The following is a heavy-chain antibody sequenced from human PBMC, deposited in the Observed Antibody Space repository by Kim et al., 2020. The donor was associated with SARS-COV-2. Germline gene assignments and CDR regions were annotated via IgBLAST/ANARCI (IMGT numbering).Heavy chain of an antibody. V-gene: IGHV4-30-2*01. CDR2: IYHSGST. CDR3: ARGRGDEYFDY. Sequence: SETLSLTCAVSGGSISSGGYSWSWIRQPPGKGLEWIGYIYHSGSTYYNPSLKSRVTISVDRSKNQFSLKLSSVTAADTAVYYCARGRGDEYFDYWGQGTLVTVSS. J-gene: IGHJ4*02. CDR1: GGSISSGGYS. D-gene: IGHD2-21*02.